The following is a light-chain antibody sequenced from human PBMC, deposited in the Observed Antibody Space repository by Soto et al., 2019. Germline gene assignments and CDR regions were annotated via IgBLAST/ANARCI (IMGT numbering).Light chain of an antibody. V-gene: IGKV1-39*01. Sequence: DIQMTQSPSSLSAPVGDRVTITCRASQSISSYLNWYQQKPGKAPKLLIYAASSLQSGVPSRFSGSGSGTDFPLTISSLQPEDFETYYCQQSYRTPLTFGGGTKVEIK. J-gene: IGKJ4*01. CDR1: QSISSY. CDR2: AAS. CDR3: QQSYRTPLT.